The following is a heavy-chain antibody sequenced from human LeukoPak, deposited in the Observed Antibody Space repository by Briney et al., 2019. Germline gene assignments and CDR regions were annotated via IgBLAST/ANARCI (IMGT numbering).Heavy chain of an antibody. CDR3: ARGKAFDV. CDR1: GFSFSSYW. CDR2: IKSDGSTT. J-gene: IGHJ3*01. V-gene: IGHV3-74*01. Sequence: GGSLRLSCAASGFSFSSYWMHWVRQAPGTGLVWVSRIKSDGSTTNYADFVKGRFTISRDNAKNTLYLQMNSLRDEDTAVYYCARGKAFDVWGQGTLVTVSS.